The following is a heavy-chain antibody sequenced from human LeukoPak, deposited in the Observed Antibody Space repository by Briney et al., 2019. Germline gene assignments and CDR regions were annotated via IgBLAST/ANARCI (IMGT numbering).Heavy chain of an antibody. CDR2: IYYSGST. CDR3: ARHSGISMALLFFDY. J-gene: IGHJ4*02. D-gene: IGHD1-14*01. V-gene: IGHV4-39*01. Sequence: SETLSLTCSVSGGSISSRSYYWGWIRQPPGKGLEWIGSIYYSGSTYHNPSLKSRVTISVDTSKNQFSLKLTSVTAADTAVYYCARHSGISMALLFFDYWGQGTLVTVSS. CDR1: GGSISSRSYY.